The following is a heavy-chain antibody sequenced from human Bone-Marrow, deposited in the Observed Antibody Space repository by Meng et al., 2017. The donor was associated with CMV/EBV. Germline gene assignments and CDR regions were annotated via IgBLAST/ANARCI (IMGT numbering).Heavy chain of an antibody. CDR1: GYTLTDLS. D-gene: IGHD4-11*01. J-gene: IGHJ6*02. CDR2: FDPEDGET. Sequence: ASVKVSCKVSGYTLTDLSMHWVRQAPGKGLEWMGGFDPEDGETIYAQKFQGRVTMTEDSSTDTAYMELSSVRSEDTAVYYWATSFVTTEYYYGMDVWGQGATVTGSS. CDR3: ATSFVTTEYYYGMDV. V-gene: IGHV1-24*01.